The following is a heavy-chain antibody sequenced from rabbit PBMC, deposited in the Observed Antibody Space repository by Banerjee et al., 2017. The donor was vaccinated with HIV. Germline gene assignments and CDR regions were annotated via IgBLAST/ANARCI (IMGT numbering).Heavy chain of an antibody. CDR2: INVDSTGIT. CDR1: GIDFSSYG. V-gene: IGHV1S40*01. Sequence: QSLEESGGDLVKPGASLTLTCTASGIDFSSYGVSWVRQAPGKGLEWIASINVDSTGITYYASWAKGRFTISKTSSTTVTLQMTSLTAADTATYFCARWGSGWSLSLWGPGTLVTVS. CDR3: ARWGSGWSLSL. J-gene: IGHJ4*01. D-gene: IGHD1-1*01.